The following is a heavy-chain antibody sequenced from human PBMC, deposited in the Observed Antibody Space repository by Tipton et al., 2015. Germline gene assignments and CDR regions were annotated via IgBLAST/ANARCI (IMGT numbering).Heavy chain of an antibody. CDR2: IHNSGNT. V-gene: IGHV4-59*01. J-gene: IGHJ4*02. CDR3: ARARGRHGGLFDS. D-gene: IGHD4-23*01. Sequence: GLVKPSETLSLTCTVSDGSISSYYWSWIRQPPGKGLECIGYIHNSGNTDYNPSLKSRVTMSVDTSKTQFSLKMSSVTASDTAVYYCARARGRHGGLFDSWGQGILVTVSS. CDR1: DGSISSYY.